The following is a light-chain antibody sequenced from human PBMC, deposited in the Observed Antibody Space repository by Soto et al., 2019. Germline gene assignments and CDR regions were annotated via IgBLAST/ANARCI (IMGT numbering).Light chain of an antibody. CDR2: DVS. J-gene: IGLJ2*01. CDR3: GSYAGSYTFVV. CDR1: SSDVGGYNY. V-gene: IGLV2-11*01. Sequence: QSALTQPRSVSGSPGQSVTISCTGTSSDVGGYNYVSWYQQHPGKAPKLMIYDVSKRPSGVPDRFSGSKSGNTASLTISGLQAEDGADYYCGSYAGSYTFVVFGGGPKLTVL.